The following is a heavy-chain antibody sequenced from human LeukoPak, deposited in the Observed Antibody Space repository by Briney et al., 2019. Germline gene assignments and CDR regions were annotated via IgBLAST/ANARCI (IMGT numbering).Heavy chain of an antibody. J-gene: IGHJ6*03. CDR3: GSTKYDPSRKSRVTISVDTSKHQSSLKLSSVTAADTAVYYCARDQYFIAVAGWGYMDV. Sequence: PAETLSLTCTVTGGSISSYYWSWIRQPPGKGLEWIGYIYYSWSTNYNASLRSRVTISVDMSKNQFSLQRSAVTSADPPWYYCGSTKYDPSRKSRVTISVDTSKHQSSLKLSSVTAADTAVYYCARDQYFIAVAGWGYMDVWGKGTTVTVSS. D-gene: IGHD3-10*01. V-gene: IGHV4-59*01. CDR1: GGSISSYY. CDR2: IYYSWST.